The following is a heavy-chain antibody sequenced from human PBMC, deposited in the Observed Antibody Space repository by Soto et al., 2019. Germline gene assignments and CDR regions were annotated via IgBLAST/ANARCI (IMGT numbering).Heavy chain of an antibody. D-gene: IGHD6-19*01. CDR1: GFTFSNYW. Sequence: GGSLRLSCAAPGFTFSNYWMPWVRQAPGKGLVWASRINSDGSTTSHADSVKGRFTISRDNAKNTLYLQMNSLRAEDTAVYYCARLPGYSTGWTPFDFWGQGTQVTVSS. CDR3: ARLPGYSTGWTPFDF. J-gene: IGHJ4*02. V-gene: IGHV3-74*01. CDR2: INSDGSTT.